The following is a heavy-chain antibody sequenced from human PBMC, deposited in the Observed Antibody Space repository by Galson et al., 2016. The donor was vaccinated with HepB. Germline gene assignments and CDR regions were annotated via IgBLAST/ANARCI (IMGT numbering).Heavy chain of an antibody. Sequence: PALVKPTQTLTLTCIFSGFSLSTSGVGVGWIRQPPGKALEWLALVYWNDDKRYRPSLESRLTITKDTSRHPVVLTMTNMDPMDTATYYCALVIPVTGRWFDPWGPGTLVTVSS. CDR1: GFSLSTSGVG. CDR2: VYWNDDK. V-gene: IGHV2-5*01. J-gene: IGHJ5*02. D-gene: IGHD2-2*01. CDR3: ALVIPVTGRWFDP.